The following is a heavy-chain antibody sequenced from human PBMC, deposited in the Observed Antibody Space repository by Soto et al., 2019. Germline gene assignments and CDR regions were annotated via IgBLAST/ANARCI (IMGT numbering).Heavy chain of an antibody. Sequence: QVQLVQSGAEVKKPGASVKVSCKASGYTFTSYGISWVRQAPGQGLEWMGWISAYNGNTNYAQKLQGRVTMTTDTSTSTAYMELRSLRSDDTAVYYCARVSYCSGGSYYPNYYYYYMDVWGKGTTVTVSS. CDR3: ARVSYCSGGSYYPNYYYYYMDV. CDR1: GYTFTSYG. J-gene: IGHJ6*03. CDR2: ISAYNGNT. V-gene: IGHV1-18*01. D-gene: IGHD2-15*01.